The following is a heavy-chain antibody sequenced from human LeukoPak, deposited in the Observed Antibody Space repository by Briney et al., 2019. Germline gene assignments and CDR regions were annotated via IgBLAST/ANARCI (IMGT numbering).Heavy chain of an antibody. CDR1: GGSISSYY. CDR3: ARDAGSGWPFDY. D-gene: IGHD6-19*01. J-gene: IGHJ4*02. CDR2: IYTSGST. V-gene: IGHV4-4*07. Sequence: SETLSLTCTVSGGSISSYYWSWIRQPARKGLEWIGRIYTSGSTDYNPSLKSRVTMSVDTSKNQFSLKLSSVTAADTAVYYCARDAGSGWPFDYWGQGTLVTVSS.